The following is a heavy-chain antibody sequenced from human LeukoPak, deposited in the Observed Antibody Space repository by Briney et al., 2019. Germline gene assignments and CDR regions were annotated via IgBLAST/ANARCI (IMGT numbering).Heavy chain of an antibody. V-gene: IGHV1-18*01. J-gene: IGHJ4*02. Sequence: ASVKVSYKASGYTFTSYGISWVRQAPGQGLEWMGWISAYNGNTNYAQKLQGRVTMTTDTSTSTAYMELRSLRSDDTAVYYCARDLGKLEPQYYFDYWGQGTLVTVSS. CDR1: GYTFTSYG. D-gene: IGHD1-1*01. CDR3: ARDLGKLEPQYYFDY. CDR2: ISAYNGNT.